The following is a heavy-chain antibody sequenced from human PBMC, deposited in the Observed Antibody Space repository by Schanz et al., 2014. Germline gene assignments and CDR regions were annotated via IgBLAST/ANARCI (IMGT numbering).Heavy chain of an antibody. Sequence: EVQLVESGGGLVKPGGFLRLSCAASGFTFSDAWMSWVRQAPGKGLEWVSGFDAHDGRAYYADSAKGRFTISRDNSKNTLYLEVNSLRPEDTALYYCARDNSHWLVDYWGQGTLVTVSS. CDR2: FDAHDGRA. CDR3: ARDNSHWLVDY. J-gene: IGHJ4*02. D-gene: IGHD6-19*01. V-gene: IGHV3-23*04. CDR1: GFTFSDAW.